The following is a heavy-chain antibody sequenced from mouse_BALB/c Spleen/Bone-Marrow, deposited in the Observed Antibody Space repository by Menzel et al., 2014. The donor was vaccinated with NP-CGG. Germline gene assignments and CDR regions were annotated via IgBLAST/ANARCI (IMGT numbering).Heavy chain of an antibody. D-gene: IGHD2-1*01. CDR2: ISCHNGAT. Sequence: LVKTGASVKISCKASGYSFTGYYMHWVKQSHGKSLEWIGYISCHNGATSYNQKFKGKATFTVDTSSSTAYMQFNSLTSEDSAVYYCAKGGNYGFAYWGQGTLVTVSA. V-gene: IGHV1S34*01. CDR1: GYSFTGYY. CDR3: AKGGNYGFAY. J-gene: IGHJ3*01.